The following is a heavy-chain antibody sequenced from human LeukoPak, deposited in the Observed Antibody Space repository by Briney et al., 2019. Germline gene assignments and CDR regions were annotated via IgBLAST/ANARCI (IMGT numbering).Heavy chain of an antibody. J-gene: IGHJ4*02. CDR1: GFTFSTYG. Sequence: GGSLRLSCAASGFTFSTYGMHWVRQAPGKGLEWVALIWYDGSNKYYADSVKGRFTISRDNSKNTLYLQMNSLRAEDTAVYYCARDLGKEKYFDYWGQRTLVTVSS. V-gene: IGHV3-33*01. CDR2: IWYDGSNK. D-gene: IGHD4-23*01. CDR3: ARDLGKEKYFDY.